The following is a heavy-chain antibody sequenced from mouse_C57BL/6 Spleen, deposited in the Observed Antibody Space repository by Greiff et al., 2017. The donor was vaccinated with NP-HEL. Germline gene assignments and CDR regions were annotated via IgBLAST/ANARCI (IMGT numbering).Heavy chain of an antibody. CDR3: ARSLLTGTPFAY. J-gene: IGHJ3*01. CDR1: GYTFTSYW. Sequence: QVHVKQPGTELVKPGASVKLSCKASGYTFTSYWMHWVKQRPGQGLEWIGNINPSNGGTNYNEKFKSKATLTVDKSSSTAYMQLSSLTSEDSAVYYCARSLLTGTPFAYWGQGTLVTVSA. CDR2: INPSNGGT. V-gene: IGHV1-53*01. D-gene: IGHD4-1*01.